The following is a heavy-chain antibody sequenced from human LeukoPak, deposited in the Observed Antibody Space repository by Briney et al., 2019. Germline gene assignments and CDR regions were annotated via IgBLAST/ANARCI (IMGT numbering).Heavy chain of an antibody. CDR3: AKDGGGVTPFYY. J-gene: IGHJ4*02. V-gene: IGHV3-23*01. CDR1: GFTFSSYA. Sequence: TGGSLRLSCAASGFTFSSYAMSWVRQAPGKGLEWVSAISGSGGNTYYADSVKGRFTISRDNSKNTLYLQMNSLRAEEKAVYYCAKDGGGVTPFYYWGQGTLVTVSS. CDR2: ISGSGGNT. D-gene: IGHD2-21*02.